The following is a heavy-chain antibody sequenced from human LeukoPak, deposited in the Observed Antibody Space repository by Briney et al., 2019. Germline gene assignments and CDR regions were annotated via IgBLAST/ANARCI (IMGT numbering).Heavy chain of an antibody. Sequence: SETLSLTCTVSGGSISSSSYYWGWIRQPPGKGLEWIGSIYYSGSTYYNPSLKSRVTISVDKSKNQFSLKLSSVTAADTAVYYCARNGHYSLDYWGQGTLVTVSS. J-gene: IGHJ4*02. CDR1: GGSISSSSYY. CDR2: IYYSGST. CDR3: ARNGHYSLDY. V-gene: IGHV4-39*07. D-gene: IGHD2-15*01.